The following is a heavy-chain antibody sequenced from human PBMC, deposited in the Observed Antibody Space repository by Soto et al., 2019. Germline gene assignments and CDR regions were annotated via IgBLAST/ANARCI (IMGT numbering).Heavy chain of an antibody. CDR2: IYYSGST. CDR3: AIVDTAMVTIDY. CDR1: GGSISSGDYY. Sequence: PSETLSLTCTVSGGSISSGDYYWSWIRQPPGKGLEWIGYIYYSGSTYYNPSLKSRVTISVDTSKNQFSLKLSSVTAADTAVYYCAIVDTAMVTIDYWGQGTLVTVSS. V-gene: IGHV4-30-4*01. D-gene: IGHD5-18*01. J-gene: IGHJ4*02.